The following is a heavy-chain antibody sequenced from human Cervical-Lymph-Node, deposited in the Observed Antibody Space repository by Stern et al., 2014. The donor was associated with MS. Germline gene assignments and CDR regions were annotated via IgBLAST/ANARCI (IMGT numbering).Heavy chain of an antibody. J-gene: IGHJ4*02. D-gene: IGHD2-15*01. CDR2: ISWNSGSI. CDR1: GFAFDDYA. CDR3: TRAPSHRGSPDY. V-gene: IGHV3-9*01. Sequence: VQLVESGGGLVQPGRSLRLSCAASGFAFDDYAMHWVRQVPGKGLEWVSGISWNSGSIVYADSVKGRFTVSRDNAKNSLYLQMDSLRPGDTAFYYCTRAPSHRGSPDYWGQGTLVTVS.